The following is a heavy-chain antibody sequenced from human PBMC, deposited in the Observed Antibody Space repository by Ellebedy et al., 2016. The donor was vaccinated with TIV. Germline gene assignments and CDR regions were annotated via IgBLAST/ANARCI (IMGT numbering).Heavy chain of an antibody. CDR2: ISYDGSNN. V-gene: IGHV3-30*04. Sequence: PGGSLRLSCAASGFTFSSYAMHWVRQAPGTGLEWVAFISYDGSNNYYADSVKGRFTISRDSSKNTLYLQMNSLTPEDTAVYYCARDLIGYSGSDYWGQGTLVTVSS. J-gene: IGHJ4*02. CDR3: ARDLIGYSGSDY. CDR1: GFTFSSYA. D-gene: IGHD5-12*01.